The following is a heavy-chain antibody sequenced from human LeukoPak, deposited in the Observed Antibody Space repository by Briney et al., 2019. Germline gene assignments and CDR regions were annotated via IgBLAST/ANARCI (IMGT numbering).Heavy chain of an antibody. CDR3: ARGGVRAYCGGDCYRLLGI. D-gene: IGHD2-21*02. Sequence: GGSLRLSCAASGFTFSSYAMHWVRQAPGKGLEWVAVISYDGSNKYYADSVKGRFTISGDNSKNTLYLQMNSLRAEDTAVYYCARGGVRAYCGGDCYRLLGIWGQGTMVTVSS. V-gene: IGHV3-30*04. CDR1: GFTFSSYA. J-gene: IGHJ3*02. CDR2: ISYDGSNK.